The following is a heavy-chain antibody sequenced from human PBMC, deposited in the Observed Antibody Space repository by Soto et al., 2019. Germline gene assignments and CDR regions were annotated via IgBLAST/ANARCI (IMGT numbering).Heavy chain of an antibody. CDR3: AKDGFGELLSAYYYYMDV. V-gene: IGHV3-30*18. CDR2: ISYDGSNK. J-gene: IGHJ6*03. Sequence: GGSLRLSCAASGLTFSSYGMHWFRQAPGKGLEWVAVISYDGSNKYYADSVKGRFTISRDNSKNTLYLQMNSLRAEDTAVYYCAKDGFGELLSAYYYYMDVWGKGTTVTVSS. D-gene: IGHD3-10*01. CDR1: GLTFSSYG.